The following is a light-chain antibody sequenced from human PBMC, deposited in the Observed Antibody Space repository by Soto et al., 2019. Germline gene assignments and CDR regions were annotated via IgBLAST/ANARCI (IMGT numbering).Light chain of an antibody. CDR2: AAS. Sequence: DIPMTHSPSSLSASVGDRVTITCRASQDISNYLAWFQQKPGNAPKSLIYAASSLQSGVPSNFSGSGSGTDFTLTISSLQPEDFATYYCQQFHSYPVTFGGGTKVEIK. J-gene: IGKJ4*01. CDR1: QDISNY. V-gene: IGKV1-16*02. CDR3: QQFHSYPVT.